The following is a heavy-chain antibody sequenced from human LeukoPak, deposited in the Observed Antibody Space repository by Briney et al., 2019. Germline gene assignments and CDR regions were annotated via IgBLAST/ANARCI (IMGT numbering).Heavy chain of an antibody. V-gene: IGHV3-30-3*01. J-gene: IGHJ4*02. D-gene: IGHD3-3*01. CDR3: ARVARRFLEWYYFDY. Sequence: GGSLRLSCAASGFTFSTYAMHWVRQAPGKGLEWVAVISYDGSSKYYADSVKGRFTISRDSSKNTLYLQMNSLRAEDTAAYYCARVARRFLEWYYFDYWGQGTLVTVSS. CDR2: ISYDGSSK. CDR1: GFTFSTYA.